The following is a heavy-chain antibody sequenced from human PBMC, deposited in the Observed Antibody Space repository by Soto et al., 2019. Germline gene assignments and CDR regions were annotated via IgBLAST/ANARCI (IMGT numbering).Heavy chain of an antibody. CDR3: ARDSPIGSTFSGYDAIDS. J-gene: IGHJ4*02. D-gene: IGHD5-12*01. Sequence: SVKLSCKDSGGTFSTSTFTWVRQAPGQGLEWMGRTIPLLNVADYAQDFQGRLTITADKSTSTAYMELTSLTSKDTAVYYCARDSPIGSTFSGYDAIDSWGQGTLVTVSS. V-gene: IGHV1-69*04. CDR1: GGTFSTST. CDR2: TIPLLNVA.